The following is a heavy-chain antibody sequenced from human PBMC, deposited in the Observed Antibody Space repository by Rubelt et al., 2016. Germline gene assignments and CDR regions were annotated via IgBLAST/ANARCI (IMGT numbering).Heavy chain of an antibody. CDR1: GYAFNSYG. CDR2: ISAKNGKT. J-gene: IGHJ5*02. Sequence: SSGEVKKPGASVKVSCKASGYAFNSYGISWVRQAPGQGLEWVGWISAKNGKTDYAQRVQGRVTMTTDTTTSTAYMEWSSLTSDDTAMYYFARDTYGTGGNNWFDPWGQGTLVTVSP. D-gene: IGHD1-1*01. V-gene: IGHV1-18*01. CDR3: ARDTYGTGGNNWFDP.